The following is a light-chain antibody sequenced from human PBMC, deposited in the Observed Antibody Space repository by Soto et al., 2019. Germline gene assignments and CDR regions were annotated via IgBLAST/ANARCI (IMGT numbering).Light chain of an antibody. CDR3: QHYKA. Sequence: EIVLTQSPGTLSLSPGERATLSCRASQSVSDGFIAWYQQRPGQAPRLLIYGASQRATGIPDRFRGSGSGTHFSLTINRLEPEDFAVYYCQHYKAFGGGTKVDIK. J-gene: IGKJ4*01. V-gene: IGKV3-20*01. CDR2: GAS. CDR1: QSVSDGF.